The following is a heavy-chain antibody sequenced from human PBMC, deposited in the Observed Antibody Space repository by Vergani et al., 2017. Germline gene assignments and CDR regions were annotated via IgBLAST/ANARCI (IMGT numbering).Heavy chain of an antibody. CDR3: AKGPLLRFLEWFPLHY. J-gene: IGHJ4*02. CDR2: IYYDRSNA. CDR1: GFTFSDLS. Sequence: VQLVESGGGLVKPGGSLRLSCAASGFTFSDLSMSWVRQAPGKGLEWVGLIYYDRSNAYYADSVKGRFTISRDNSKNTLYLQMNSLRAEDTAVYYCAKGPLLRFLEWFPLHYWGQGTLVTVSS. V-gene: IGHV3-30*18. D-gene: IGHD3-3*01.